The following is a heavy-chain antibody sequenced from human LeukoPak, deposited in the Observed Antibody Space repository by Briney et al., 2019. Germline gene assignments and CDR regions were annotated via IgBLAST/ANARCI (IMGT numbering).Heavy chain of an antibody. CDR2: IRYDGSNK. J-gene: IGHJ4*02. D-gene: IGHD3-22*01. CDR1: GLPFSCYC. V-gene: IGHV3-30*02. Sequence: PGGSLTLLYAASGLPFSCYCMHWLRQAPPKGRAGVAFIRYDGSNKHYAHSVKGRFTITRDNSKNTLYLQMNSLRAEDTAVYYCAKDVQESSYYYDSSGYQPGYWGQGTLVTVSS. CDR3: AKDVQESSYYYDSSGYQPGY.